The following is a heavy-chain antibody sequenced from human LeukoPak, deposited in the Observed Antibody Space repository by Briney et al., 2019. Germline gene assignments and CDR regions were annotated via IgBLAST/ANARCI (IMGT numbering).Heavy chain of an antibody. Sequence: SETLSLTCTVSGGSISSYYWSWIRQPPGKGLEGIGYIYNSGSTNYNPSLKSRVTISVDTSKNQFSLKLSSVTAADTAVYYCARLRANWNYVNWSDPWGQGTLVTVSS. J-gene: IGHJ5*02. V-gene: IGHV4-59*08. CDR2: IYNSGST. CDR1: GGSISSYY. CDR3: ARLRANWNYVNWSDP. D-gene: IGHD1-7*01.